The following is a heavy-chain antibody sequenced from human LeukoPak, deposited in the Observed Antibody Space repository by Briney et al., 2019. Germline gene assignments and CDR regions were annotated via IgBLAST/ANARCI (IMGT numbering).Heavy chain of an antibody. D-gene: IGHD6-6*01. CDR2: IDNGGSTT. CDR1: GFTFTSYW. Sequence: PGGSLRLSCAASGFTFTSYWMTWVRQAPGKGLVWVSRIDNGGSTTLYADSVRGRFTISRDNAKNTLYLQMNSLRAEDTAIYYCARVRSDYSSSSPPDYWGQGTPVTVSS. CDR3: ARVRSDYSSSSPPDY. V-gene: IGHV3-74*01. J-gene: IGHJ4*02.